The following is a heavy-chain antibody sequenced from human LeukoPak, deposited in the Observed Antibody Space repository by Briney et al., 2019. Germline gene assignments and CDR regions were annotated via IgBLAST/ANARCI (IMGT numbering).Heavy chain of an antibody. J-gene: IGHJ5*02. Sequence: KPSETLSLTCSVTGDSLSRGFYWGWIRQPPGKGFEWLGSVYHTGNVYYNIPLRSRVTLSADSSKNQFYLKLDSVTAADTAVYYCARDRSSSYTRDWFDPWGQGVLVTVSS. D-gene: IGHD6-13*01. CDR1: GDSLSRGFY. CDR2: VYHTGNV. CDR3: ARDRSSSYTRDWFDP. V-gene: IGHV4-38-2*02.